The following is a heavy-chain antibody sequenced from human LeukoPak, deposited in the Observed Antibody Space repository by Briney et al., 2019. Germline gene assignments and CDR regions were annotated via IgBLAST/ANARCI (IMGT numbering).Heavy chain of an antibody. J-gene: IGHJ4*02. D-gene: IGHD1-1*01. CDR3: ARDAFGKRTTGDY. CDR2: IYTSGST. V-gene: IGHV4-4*07. CDR1: GGSISSYY. Sequence: SETLSLTCTVSGGSISSYYWSWIRQPAGKGLEWIGRIYTSGSTNFNPSLKSRVTMSVDTSKNQFALKLSSGTAADTTVYYCARDAFGKRTTGDYWGQGTLVTVSS.